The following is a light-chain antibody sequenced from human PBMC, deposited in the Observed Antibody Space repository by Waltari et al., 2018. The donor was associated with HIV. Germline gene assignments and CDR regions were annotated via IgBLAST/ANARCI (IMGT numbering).Light chain of an antibody. J-gene: IGLJ1*01. CDR2: EVS. CDR3: SSYTSSNTLDV. CDR1: SSDVGGSNY. V-gene: IGLV2-14*01. Sequence: QSALTQPASVSGSPGQSITISCTGTSSDVGGSNYASWYQQHPGKAPNLMIYEVSNRPSGVSNRFSGSKSGNTASLTISGLQAEDEADYYCSSYTSSNTLDVFGTGTKVTVL.